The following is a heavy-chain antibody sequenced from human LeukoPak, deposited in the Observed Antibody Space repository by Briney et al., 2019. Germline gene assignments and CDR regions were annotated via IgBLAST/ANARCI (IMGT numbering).Heavy chain of an antibody. J-gene: IGHJ4*02. D-gene: IGHD3-22*01. Sequence: GGSLRLSCAASGFTVSSNSMSWVRQAPGKGLEWVSVVYSGASTYYADSVKGRFTISRDNSKNTLYLQMDSLRAEDTAVYYCATLQSDYYRFDYWGQGTLVTVSS. CDR3: ATLQSDYYRFDY. CDR1: GFTVSSNS. CDR2: VYSGAST. V-gene: IGHV3-53*01.